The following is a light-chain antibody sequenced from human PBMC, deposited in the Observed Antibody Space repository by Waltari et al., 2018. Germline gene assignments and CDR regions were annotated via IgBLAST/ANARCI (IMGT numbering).Light chain of an antibody. CDR2: KNY. V-gene: IGLV1-47*01. CDR3: AAWDDSLKNWV. Sequence: QSVLTQPPSASGTPGQRVTISCSGSSSNIESSYVFWYQQLPGTGTKLLIYKNYQRPSGVPVRISGSKSGTSASLAISGLRSEDEAYYYCAAWDDSLKNWVFGGWTKLTVL. CDR1: SSNIESSY. J-gene: IGLJ3*02.